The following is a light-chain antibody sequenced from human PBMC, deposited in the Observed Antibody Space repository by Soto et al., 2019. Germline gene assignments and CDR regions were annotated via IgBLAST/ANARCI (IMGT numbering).Light chain of an antibody. CDR2: DTS. J-gene: IGKJ4*02. Sequence: EIVLTQSPATLSLSPGERATLSCRAGQSVGSFLAWYQQKPGQAPRLLIYDTSDRATGIPARFSGSGSGTDFTLTISSLEPEDFAVYYCQHRSNWPPTFGGGTKVEIK. V-gene: IGKV3-11*01. CDR3: QHRSNWPPT. CDR1: QSVGSF.